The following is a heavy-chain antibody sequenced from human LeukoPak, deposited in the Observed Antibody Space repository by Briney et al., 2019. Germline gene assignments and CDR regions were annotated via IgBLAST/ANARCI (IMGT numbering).Heavy chain of an antibody. CDR1: GGSISNYY. D-gene: IGHD3-22*01. V-gene: IGHV4-59*01. Sequence: PSETLSLTCSVSGGSISNYYWSWIRKPPGKGLEWIGHMLSSGRSNYIPSLKSRVTISVDTSKNQVPLKLTSVTAADTAVYYCARSYYDSSDSVRFDPWGQGTLVTVSS. J-gene: IGHJ5*02. CDR2: MLSSGRS. CDR3: ARSYYDSSDSVRFDP.